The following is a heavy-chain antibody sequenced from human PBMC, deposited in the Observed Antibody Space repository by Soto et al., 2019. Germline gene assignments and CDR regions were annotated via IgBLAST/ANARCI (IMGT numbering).Heavy chain of an antibody. J-gene: IGHJ4*02. Sequence: QVQLVQSGAEVKKPGASVKVSCKASGYTFTSYDINWVRQATGQGLEWMGWMNPNSGNTGYAQKSQXXVTMSRNTSISTAYMELSSLRSEDTAGYYCAREVGANRFDSWGQGTLVTVSS. D-gene: IGHD1-26*01. CDR2: MNPNSGNT. CDR3: AREVGANRFDS. CDR1: GYTFTSYD. V-gene: IGHV1-8*01.